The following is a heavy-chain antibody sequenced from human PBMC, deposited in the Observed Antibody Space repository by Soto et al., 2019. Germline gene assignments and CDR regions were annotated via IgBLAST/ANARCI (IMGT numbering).Heavy chain of an antibody. Sequence: SETLSLTCTVSGASISGFYWSWIRKSAGKGLEWIGRIYATGTTDYNPSLKSRVMMSVDTSKKQFSLKLSSVTAADTAVYYCARRTPGGSETYYNSWFDPWGQGTLVTVSS. CDR3: ARRTPGGSETYYNSWFDP. J-gene: IGHJ5*02. CDR1: GASISGFY. D-gene: IGHD3-10*01. CDR2: IYATGTT. V-gene: IGHV4-4*07.